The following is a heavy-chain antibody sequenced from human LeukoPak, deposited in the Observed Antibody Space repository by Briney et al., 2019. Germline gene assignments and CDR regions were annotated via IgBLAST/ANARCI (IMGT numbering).Heavy chain of an antibody. Sequence: GGSLRLSCEASGFSFDDYGMSWVRQSTGKGLEWVSAITNWNGGSTGYADSVRGRFTISRDNAKNSLYLQMNSLRAEDTALYYCARCSRSSTDCYSAFDIWGQGTMVTVSS. CDR1: GFSFDDYG. V-gene: IGHV3-20*04. CDR3: ARCSRSSTDCYSAFDI. CDR2: ITNWNGGST. J-gene: IGHJ3*02. D-gene: IGHD2-2*02.